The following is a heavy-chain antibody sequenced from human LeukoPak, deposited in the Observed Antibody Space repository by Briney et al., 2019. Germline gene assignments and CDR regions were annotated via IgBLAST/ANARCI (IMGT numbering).Heavy chain of an antibody. CDR1: GFTFRTHG. CDR3: VKDFDTWYSFVG. Sequence: GGSLRLSCAASGFTFRTHGMHWVRQAPGKGLEWVAFMPYHGRNEYCADSVKGRFTISRDNSKNTVYLQMNSLRDEDTAVYYCVKDFDTWYSFVGWGQGTLVTVSS. D-gene: IGHD3-9*01. J-gene: IGHJ4*02. V-gene: IGHV3-30*02. CDR2: MPYHGRNE.